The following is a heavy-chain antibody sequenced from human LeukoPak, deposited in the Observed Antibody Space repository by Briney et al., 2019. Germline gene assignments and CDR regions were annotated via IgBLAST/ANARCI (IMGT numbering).Heavy chain of an antibody. D-gene: IGHD1-14*01. CDR2: IKDDGSEK. J-gene: IGHJ4*02. CDR1: RFNFRIYW. CDR3: ARARIDY. Sequence: GASLRLSCLGPRFNFRIYWMTAVREAPREGLEWGANIKDDGSEKYSVDCVKGRFTISRDNAKNLLYLQMSSLRAEDTAVYYCARARIDYWGQGTLVTVSS. V-gene: IGHV3-7*04.